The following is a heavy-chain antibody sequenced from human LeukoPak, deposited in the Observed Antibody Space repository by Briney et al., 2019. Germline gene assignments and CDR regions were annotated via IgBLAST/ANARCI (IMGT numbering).Heavy chain of an antibody. CDR1: GYTFTSYY. CDR2: INPSGGTT. Sequence: GASVKVSCKASGYTFTSYYMHWVRQAPGQGLEWMGLINPSGGTTRYAQKFQGRVTMTRDLSTSTDYMELSSLRSDDTAVYYCARGTGEGYSYGRYYFDYWGQGTLVTVSS. CDR3: ARGTGEGYSYGRYYFDY. J-gene: IGHJ4*02. V-gene: IGHV1-46*01. D-gene: IGHD5-18*01.